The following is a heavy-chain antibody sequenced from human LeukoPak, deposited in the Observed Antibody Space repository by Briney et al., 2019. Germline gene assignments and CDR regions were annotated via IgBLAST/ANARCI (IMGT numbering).Heavy chain of an antibody. J-gene: IGHJ4*02. CDR3: AREMGILNY. Sequence: PGGSLRLSCAASGFTFSTYGMHWVRQAPGKGPEWVAFIRYDGSNEYYADAVKGRFTISKDNSNNTLYLQMNSLRSEDTAIYYCAREMGILNYWGQGTLVTVSS. D-gene: IGHD1-26*01. CDR2: IRYDGSNE. CDR1: GFTFSTYG. V-gene: IGHV3-30*02.